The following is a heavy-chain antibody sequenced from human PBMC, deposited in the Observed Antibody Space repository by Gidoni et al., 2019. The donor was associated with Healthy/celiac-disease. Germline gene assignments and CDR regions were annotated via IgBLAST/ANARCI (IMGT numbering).Heavy chain of an antibody. V-gene: IGHV4-59*01. Sequence: IRQPPGKGLEWIGYIYYSGSTNYNPSLKSRVTISVDTSKNQFSLKLSSVTAADTAVYYCAREDREVVPAAKGFDIWGQGTMVTVSS. J-gene: IGHJ3*02. D-gene: IGHD2-2*01. CDR3: AREDREVVPAAKGFDI. CDR2: IYYSGST.